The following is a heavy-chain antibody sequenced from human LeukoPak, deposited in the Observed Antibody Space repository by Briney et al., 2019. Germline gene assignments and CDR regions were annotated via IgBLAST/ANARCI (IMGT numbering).Heavy chain of an antibody. J-gene: IGHJ4*02. CDR1: GFTFDDYG. Sequence: GGSLRLSCEASGFTFDDYGMSWVRQAPGKGLEWVSGINWSGGSKGYADSVKGRFTISRDNAKNSVYLRMNSLRAEDTALYYCARSWKYCSCGSCYLPDFWGQGTLVTVSS. D-gene: IGHD2-15*01. V-gene: IGHV3-20*04. CDR3: ARSWKYCSCGSCYLPDF. CDR2: INWSGGSK.